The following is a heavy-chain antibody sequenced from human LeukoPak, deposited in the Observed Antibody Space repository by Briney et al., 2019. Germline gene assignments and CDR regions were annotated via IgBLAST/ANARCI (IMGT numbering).Heavy chain of an antibody. V-gene: IGHV3-74*01. J-gene: IGHJ4*01. Sequence: PGGSLRLSCGASGFTFSYHWMHWFRQVPGKGLVWVSRIDGGGSSSSYADSVKGRFSISRDNAKSTLYLQMSSLRAEDTAVYYCARGPGSSGGAYVGDYWGPGTLVTVSS. CDR3: ARGPGSSGGAYVGDY. CDR2: IDGGGSSS. D-gene: IGHD3-22*01. CDR1: GFTFSYHW.